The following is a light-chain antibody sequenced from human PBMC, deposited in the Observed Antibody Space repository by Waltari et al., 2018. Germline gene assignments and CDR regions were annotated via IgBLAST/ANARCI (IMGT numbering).Light chain of an antibody. CDR2: GAS. V-gene: IGKV3-20*01. J-gene: IGKJ1*01. CDR3: QHYVRLPAT. Sequence: PSFRASKSVIRAFAWYQQKPGQAPRLLSFGASNRATGMPDRFSGSGSETDFSLTISRLEPEDFAVYYCQHYVRLPATFGRGTKVEIK. CDR1: KSVIRA.